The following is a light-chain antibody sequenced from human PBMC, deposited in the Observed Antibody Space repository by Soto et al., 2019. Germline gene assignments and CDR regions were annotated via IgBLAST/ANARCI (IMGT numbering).Light chain of an antibody. V-gene: IGKV3-20*01. CDR2: GAS. J-gene: IGKJ4*01. Sequence: EIVLTQSPAILALSPGYRATLSCRASQSVSSSYLAWYQHKPGQAPRLLIHGASSRVTGIPDRFSGSGSGTDFTLTITRLEPEDFAVYYRQQYQSLTFGGGTKVDIK. CDR3: QQYQSLT. CDR1: QSVSSSY.